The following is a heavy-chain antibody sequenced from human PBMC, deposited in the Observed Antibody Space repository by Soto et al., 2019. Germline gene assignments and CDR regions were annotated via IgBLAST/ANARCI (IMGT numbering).Heavy chain of an antibody. D-gene: IGHD6-19*01. Sequence: SETLSLTCTVSGGSVSSGSYYWSWIRQPPGKGLEWIGYIYYSGSTNYNPSLKSRVTISVDTSKNQFSLKLSSVTAADTAVYYCARTTAVAGTPEFDYWGQGTLVTVSS. CDR3: ARTTAVAGTPEFDY. V-gene: IGHV4-61*01. J-gene: IGHJ4*02. CDR1: GGSVSSGSYY. CDR2: IYYSGST.